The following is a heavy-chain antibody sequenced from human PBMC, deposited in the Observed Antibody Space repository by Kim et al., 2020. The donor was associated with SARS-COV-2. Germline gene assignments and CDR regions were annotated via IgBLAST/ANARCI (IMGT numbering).Heavy chain of an antibody. J-gene: IGHJ4*02. CDR2: T. D-gene: IGHD4-17*01. Sequence: TNYADSVKGRFTISRDNAKNSLYLQMNSLRAEDTAVYYCARTVTPGFFDYWGQGTLVTVSS. CDR3: ARTVTPGFFDY. V-gene: IGHV3-11*03.